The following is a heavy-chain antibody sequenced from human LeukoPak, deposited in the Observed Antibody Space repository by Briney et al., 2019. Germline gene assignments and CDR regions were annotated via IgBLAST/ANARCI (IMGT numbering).Heavy chain of an antibody. D-gene: IGHD1-26*01. CDR2: IYYSGST. CDR1: GGSISSGGYY. V-gene: IGHV4-31*03. CDR3: ARHQWVPAFDI. Sequence: PSETLSLTCTVSGGSISSGGYYWSWIRQHPGKGLEWIGYIYYSGSTYYNPSLKSRVTISVDTSKNQFSLKLSSVTAADTAVYYCARHQWVPAFDIWGQGTVVTVSS. J-gene: IGHJ3*02.